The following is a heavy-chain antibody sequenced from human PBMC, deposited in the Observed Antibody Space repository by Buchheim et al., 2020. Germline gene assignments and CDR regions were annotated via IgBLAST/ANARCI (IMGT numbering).Heavy chain of an antibody. D-gene: IGHD2-2*01. CDR2: ISKDGSDG. Sequence: QVQLVESGGGVVQPGRSLRLSCSISGSMFSRFGLHWLRQTPGRGLEWVAVISKDGSDGSYADFVRGRFTASRDNARNMLYLEMNNLRPEDSGRYFCSRGSVTAPSTLAYWGHGT. V-gene: IGHV3-30*03. CDR1: GSMFSRFG. J-gene: IGHJ4*01. CDR3: SRGSVTAPSTLAY.